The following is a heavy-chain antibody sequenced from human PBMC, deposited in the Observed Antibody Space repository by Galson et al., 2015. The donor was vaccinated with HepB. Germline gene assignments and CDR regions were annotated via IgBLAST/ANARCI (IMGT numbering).Heavy chain of an antibody. CDR3: ARDLEDTAMGYYFDS. Sequence: SLRLSCAASGFTFVNHAKTWFRQAPGKGLEWVGFIRSKAYGGTTDYAASVKGRFSISRDDSKSVAYLQMQSLKIEDTAVYYCARDLEDTAMGYYFDSWGQGTLVTVSS. CDR2: IRSKAYGGTT. D-gene: IGHD5-18*01. CDR1: GFTFVNHA. J-gene: IGHJ4*02. V-gene: IGHV3-49*03.